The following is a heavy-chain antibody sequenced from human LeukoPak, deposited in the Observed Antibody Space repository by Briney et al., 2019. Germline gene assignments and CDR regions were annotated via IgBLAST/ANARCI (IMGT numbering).Heavy chain of an antibody. CDR1: GFTFSSYA. V-gene: IGHV3-30*04. Sequence: PGGSLRLSCAASGFTFSSYAMHWVRQAPGKGLEWVAVISYDGSNKYYADSVKGRFTISRDNAKNSLYLQMNSLRAEDTAVYYCARDQATYLVYYMDVWGQGTLVTVSS. CDR3: ARDQATYLVYYMDV. J-gene: IGHJ4*02. D-gene: IGHD2-2*02. CDR2: ISYDGSNK.